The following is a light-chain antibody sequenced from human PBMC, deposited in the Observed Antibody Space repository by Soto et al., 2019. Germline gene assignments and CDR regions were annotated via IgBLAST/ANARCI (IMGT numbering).Light chain of an antibody. V-gene: IGKV3-15*01. CDR3: QQRSDWSSIT. Sequence: EIVMTQSPATLSVSPGERAALSCRGSQSVSSDLACYQQEPGQGPSLLMYGTSTRARGVPARFSGGGSGTEFTPTISSLEPEDFAVYYCQQRSDWSSITFGQGTRLEIK. CDR1: QSVSSD. CDR2: GTS. J-gene: IGKJ5*01.